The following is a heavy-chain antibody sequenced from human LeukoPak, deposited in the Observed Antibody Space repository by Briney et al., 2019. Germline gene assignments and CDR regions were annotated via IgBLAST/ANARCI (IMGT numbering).Heavy chain of an antibody. CDR2: IWYDGSNK. V-gene: IGHV3-33*01. CDR3: ARDGAPSWGGSGWTGFDY. J-gene: IGHJ4*02. Sequence: GRSLRLPCAASGFTFSSYGMHWVRQAPGKGLEWVAVIWYDGSNKYYADSVKGRFTISRDNSKNTLYLQMNSLRAEDTAVYYCARDGAPSWGGSGWTGFDYWGQGTLVTVSS. CDR1: GFTFSSYG. D-gene: IGHD6-19*01.